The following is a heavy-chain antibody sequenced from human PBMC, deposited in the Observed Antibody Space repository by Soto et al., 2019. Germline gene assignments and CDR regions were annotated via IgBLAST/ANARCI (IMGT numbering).Heavy chain of an antibody. Sequence: SETLSLTYTVSGGSISSYYWSWIRQPPGKGLEWIGSIYYSGSTYYNPSLKSRVTISVDTSKNQFSLKLSSVTAADTAVYYCASGYDILTGYPRGDYYGMDVWGQGTTVTVSS. CDR1: GGSISSYY. CDR3: ASGYDILTGYPRGDYYGMDV. J-gene: IGHJ6*02. CDR2: IYYSGST. V-gene: IGHV4-59*05. D-gene: IGHD3-9*01.